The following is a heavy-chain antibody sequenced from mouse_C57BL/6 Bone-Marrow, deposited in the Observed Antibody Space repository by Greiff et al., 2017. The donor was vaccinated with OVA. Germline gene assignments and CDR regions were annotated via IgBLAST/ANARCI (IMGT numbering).Heavy chain of an antibody. V-gene: IGHV1-81*01. CDR3: ARGYYGSSPAWFAY. D-gene: IGHD1-1*01. Sequence: VKLMESGAELARPGASVKLSCKASGYTFTSYGISWVKQRTGQGLEWIGEIYPRSGNTYYNEKFKGKATLTADKSSSTAYMELRILTSEDSAVYFGARGYYGSSPAWFAYWGQGTLVTVSA. CDR2: IYPRSGNT. J-gene: IGHJ3*01. CDR1: GYTFTSYG.